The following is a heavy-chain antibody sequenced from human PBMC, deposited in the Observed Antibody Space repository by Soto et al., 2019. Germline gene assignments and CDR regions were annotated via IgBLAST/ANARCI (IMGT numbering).Heavy chain of an antibody. J-gene: IGHJ4*02. CDR1: GGSISSGDYY. V-gene: IGHV4-30-4*01. CDR2: IYYSGST. D-gene: IGHD2-15*01. CDR3: ARTLGYCSGGSCYHLDY. Sequence: SETLSLTCTVSGGSISSGDYYWSWIRQPPGKGLERIGYIYYSGSTYYNPSLKSRVTISVDTSKNQFSLKLSSVTAADTAVYYCARTLGYCSGGSCYHLDYWGQGTLVTVSS.